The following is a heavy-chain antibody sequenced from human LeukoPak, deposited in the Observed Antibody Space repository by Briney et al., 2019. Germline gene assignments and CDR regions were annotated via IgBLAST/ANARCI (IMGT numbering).Heavy chain of an antibody. CDR2: IYTSGST. CDR3: ARGYSYGYGYYYYSYMDV. Sequence: PSETLSLTCTVSGGSISSGSYYWSWIRQPAGKGLEWIGRIYTSGSTNYNPSLKSRVTMSVDTSKNQFSLKLSSVTAADTAVYYCARGYSYGYGYYYYSYMDVWGKGTTVTISS. J-gene: IGHJ6*03. V-gene: IGHV4-61*02. D-gene: IGHD5-18*01. CDR1: GGSISSGSYY.